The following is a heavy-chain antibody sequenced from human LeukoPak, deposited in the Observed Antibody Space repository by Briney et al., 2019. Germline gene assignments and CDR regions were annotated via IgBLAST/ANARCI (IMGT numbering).Heavy chain of an antibody. CDR1: GFTFDDYA. CDR2: ISWNSGSI. Sequence: GGSLRLSCAASGFTFDDYAMHWVRQAPGKGLEWVSGISWNSGSIGYADSVKGRFTISRDNAKNSLYLQMNSLRAEDTALYYCAKSYGSRFLEWSNYYLCYYMDVWGKGTTVTVSS. J-gene: IGHJ6*03. CDR3: AKSYGSRFLEWSNYYLCYYMDV. V-gene: IGHV3-9*01. D-gene: IGHD3-3*01.